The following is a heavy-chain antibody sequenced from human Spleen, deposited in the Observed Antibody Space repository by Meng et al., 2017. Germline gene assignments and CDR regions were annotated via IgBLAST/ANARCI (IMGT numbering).Heavy chain of an antibody. CDR3: ARGLLLAALRN. Sequence: QLQLPESGPGLVKPSQTLSLTCAVYGGSLSGYYWSWIRQPPGKGLEWIGEINYRGRTNYNPSLKSRVITSTDTSKNQLSLKLSSVTAADTAVYYCARGLLLAALRNWGQGTLVTVSS. J-gene: IGHJ4*02. V-gene: IGHV4-34*09. D-gene: IGHD6-6*01. CDR1: GGSLSGYY. CDR2: INYRGRT.